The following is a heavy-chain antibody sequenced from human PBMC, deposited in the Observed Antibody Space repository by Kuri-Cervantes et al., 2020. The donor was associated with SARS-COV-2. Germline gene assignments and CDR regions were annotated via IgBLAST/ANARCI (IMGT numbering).Heavy chain of an antibody. Sequence: ASVKVSCKASGYTFTGYGIHWVRQAPGQGLEWMGWINPDSGGTNYEQKFQGRVTMTMDTSTSTAYMGLSRLRYNDTAVYYCVRVILSYYSNYDSPIDYWGQGTMVTVSS. CDR3: VRVILSYYSNYDSPIDY. J-gene: IGHJ4*02. D-gene: IGHD4-11*01. V-gene: IGHV1-2*02. CDR1: GYTFTGYG. CDR2: INPDSGGT.